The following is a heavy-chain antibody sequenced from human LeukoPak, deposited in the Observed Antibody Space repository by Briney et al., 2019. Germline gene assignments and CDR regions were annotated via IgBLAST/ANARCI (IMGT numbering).Heavy chain of an antibody. J-gene: IGHJ3*02. V-gene: IGHV1-18*01. CDR2: ISAYNGNT. CDR1: GYTFTSYG. CDR3: ARVSIVVSAFDI. Sequence: WASVKVSCKASGYTFTSYGISWVRQAPGQGLEWVGWISAYNGNTNYAQKLQGRVTMTTDTSTSTAYMELRSLGSDDTAVYYCARVSIVVSAFDIWGQGTMVTVSS. D-gene: IGHD3-22*01.